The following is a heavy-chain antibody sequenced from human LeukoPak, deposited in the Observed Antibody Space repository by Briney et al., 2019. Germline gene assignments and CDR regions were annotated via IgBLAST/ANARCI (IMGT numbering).Heavy chain of an antibody. D-gene: IGHD6-6*01. CDR3: AREGPYSDSSRSRFDY. Sequence: APVKVSCKASGYTFTNYYIHWVRQAPGQGLEWTGIINPSGGNTSYAQKFQGRVTMTRDTSTSTVYMELSSLRSEDTAVYYCAREGPYSDSSRSRFDYWGQGTLVTVSS. CDR2: INPSGGNT. J-gene: IGHJ4*02. CDR1: GYTFTNYY. V-gene: IGHV1-46*01.